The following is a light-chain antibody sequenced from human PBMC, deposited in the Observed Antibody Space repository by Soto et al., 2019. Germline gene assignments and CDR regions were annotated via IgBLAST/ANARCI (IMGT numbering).Light chain of an antibody. Sequence: QSVLTQPASVSGSPGQSITISCTGTSSDVGGYNYVSWYQQHPGKARKLMIYDVSNRPSGVSNRFSGSKSGNTASLTISGLQAEDEADYYCSSYTSSSTSYVFGTGTKVTVL. CDR1: SSDVGGYNY. J-gene: IGLJ1*01. CDR3: SSYTSSSTSYV. V-gene: IGLV2-14*01. CDR2: DVS.